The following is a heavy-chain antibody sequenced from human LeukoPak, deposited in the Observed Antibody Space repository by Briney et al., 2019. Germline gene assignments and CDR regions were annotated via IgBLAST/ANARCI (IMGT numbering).Heavy chain of an antibody. CDR2: IYYSGST. V-gene: IGHV4-59*01. CDR1: GGSISSYY. CDR3: ARARLGEGAFDI. Sequence: SETLSLTCTVSGGSISSYYWSWIRQPPGKGLEWIGYIYYSGSTNYNPSLKSLVTISVDTSKNQFSLKLSSVTAADTAVYYCARARLGEGAFDIWGQGTMVTVSS. D-gene: IGHD3-10*01. J-gene: IGHJ3*02.